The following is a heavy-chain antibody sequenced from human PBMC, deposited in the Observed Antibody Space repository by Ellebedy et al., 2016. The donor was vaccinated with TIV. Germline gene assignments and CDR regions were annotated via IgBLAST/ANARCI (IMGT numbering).Heavy chain of an antibody. CDR2: FDPEDGET. CDR3: AGEPYGVVLFFDP. CDR1: GYTFTSYD. D-gene: IGHD3-3*01. V-gene: IGHV1-24*01. Sequence: ASVKVSCKASGYTFTSYDINWVRQATGQGLEWMGGFDPEDGETIYAQKFQGRVTMTEDTSTDTAYMELSSLRSEDTAVYYCAGEPYGVVLFFDPWGQGTLVTVSS. J-gene: IGHJ5*02.